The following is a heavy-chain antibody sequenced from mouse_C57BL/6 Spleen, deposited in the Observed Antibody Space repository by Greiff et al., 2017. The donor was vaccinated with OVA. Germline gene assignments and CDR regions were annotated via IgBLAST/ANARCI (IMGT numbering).Heavy chain of an antibody. CDR1: GYAFSSYW. J-gene: IGHJ1*03. CDR3: ARRGYPGYVDV. Sequence: VQLQQSGAELVKPGASVKISCKASGYAFSSYWMNWVKQRPGTGLEWIGQIYPGDGDTNYNGKFKGKATLTADKSSSTADMQLSSLTSEDSAVYFCARRGYPGYVDVWGTGTTVTVSS. V-gene: IGHV1-80*01. CDR2: IYPGDGDT.